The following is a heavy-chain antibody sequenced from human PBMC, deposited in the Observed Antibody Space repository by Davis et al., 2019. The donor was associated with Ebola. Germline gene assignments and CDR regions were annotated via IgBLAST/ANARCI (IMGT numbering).Heavy chain of an antibody. J-gene: IGHJ6*02. D-gene: IGHD6-6*01. CDR1: GFTFSTYA. CDR3: AKDQASYSSWGIGDV. CDR2: ISSGGGAP. V-gene: IGHV3-23*01. Sequence: GGSLRLSCAASGFTFSTYAMGWVRQAPGKGLEWVSDISSGGGAPYYADSVKGRFTISRDKSKNTLYLQMNSLRAEDTAVYYCAKDQASYSSWGIGDVWGQGTTVTVSS.